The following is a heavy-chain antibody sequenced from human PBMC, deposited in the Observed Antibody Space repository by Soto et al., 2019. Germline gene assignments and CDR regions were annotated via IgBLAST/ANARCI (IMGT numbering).Heavy chain of an antibody. D-gene: IGHD3-16*02. CDR2: IRSKANSYAT. Sequence: EVQLVESGGGLVQPGGSLKLSCAASGFTFSGSAMHWVRQASGKGLEWVGRIRSKANSYATAYAASVKGRFTISRDDTRNTAYLVMNSLKTEDTAVYYCTRPTTFGGVNVVDYYYGMDVWGQGTSVTVSS. V-gene: IGHV3-73*02. J-gene: IGHJ6*02. CDR1: GFTFSGSA. CDR3: TRPTTFGGVNVVDYYYGMDV.